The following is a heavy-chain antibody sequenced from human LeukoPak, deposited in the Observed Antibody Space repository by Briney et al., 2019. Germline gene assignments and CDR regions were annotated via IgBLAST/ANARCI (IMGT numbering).Heavy chain of an antibody. V-gene: IGHV4-38-2*01. CDR2: VYHSGST. CDR1: GYSISSGYY. CDR3: ALTLWLSLQPVFDY. D-gene: IGHD3-22*01. J-gene: IGHJ4*02. Sequence: SSETLSLTCAVSGYSISSGYYWGWIRPPPGKGLEWIGSVYHSGSTYSNPSLRSRVTISVDTSKNQFSLKLSSVTAADTAVYYCALTLWLSLQPVFDYWGQGILVTVSS.